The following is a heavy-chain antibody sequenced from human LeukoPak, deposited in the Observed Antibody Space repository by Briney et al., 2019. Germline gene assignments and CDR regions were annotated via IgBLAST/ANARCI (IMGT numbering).Heavy chain of an antibody. CDR2: IKSKTDGGTT. CDR3: TTTITFGGVIAY. Sequence: GGSLRLSCAASGFTFSNAWMSWVRQAPGKGLEWVGRIKSKTDGGTTDYAAPVKGRFTISRDDSKNTLYLQMNSLKTEDTAVYYCTTTITFGGVIAYWGQGTLVTVSS. D-gene: IGHD3-16*02. J-gene: IGHJ4*02. V-gene: IGHV3-15*01. CDR1: GFTFSNAW.